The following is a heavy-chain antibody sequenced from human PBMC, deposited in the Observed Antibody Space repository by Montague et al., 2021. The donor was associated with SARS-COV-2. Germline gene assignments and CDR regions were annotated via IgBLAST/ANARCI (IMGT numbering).Heavy chain of an antibody. CDR2: IYYSGST. CDR3: ARGVGMDV. J-gene: IGHJ6*02. Sequence: SETLSLTCTVSGGSTSSYYWSWIRQPPGKGLEWIGYIYYSGSTNYNPSLKSRVTISVDASTNQFSLKLSSVTAADTAVYYCARGVGMDVWGQGTTVTVS. V-gene: IGHV4-59*01. CDR1: GGSTSSYY.